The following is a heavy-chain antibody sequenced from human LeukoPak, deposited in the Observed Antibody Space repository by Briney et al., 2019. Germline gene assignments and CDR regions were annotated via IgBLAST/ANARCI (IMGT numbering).Heavy chain of an antibody. CDR1: GGSISTYY. J-gene: IGHJ4*02. CDR3: ARDLSGGRMVDH. Sequence: PSETLSLTCTVSGGSISTYYWSWIRQPPGKGLKWIGYIYYSGSTNYNPSLKSRVTISVDTSKNQFSLKLSSVTAADTAVYYCARDLSGGRMVDHWGQGTLVTVSS. V-gene: IGHV4-59*01. CDR2: IYYSGST. D-gene: IGHD4-23*01.